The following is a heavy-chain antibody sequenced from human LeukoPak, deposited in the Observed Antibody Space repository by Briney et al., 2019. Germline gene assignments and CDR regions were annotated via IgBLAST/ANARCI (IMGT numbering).Heavy chain of an antibody. CDR1: GYTFTGYY. CDR2: INPNSGGI. J-gene: IGHJ4*02. D-gene: IGHD3-3*01. Sequence: ASVKVSCKASGYTFTGYYMHWVRQAPGQGLEWMGWINPNSGGINYAQKFQGRVTMTRDTSISTAYMELSRLRSDDTAVYYCAREDYDFWSGYRIDYWGQGTLVTVSS. V-gene: IGHV1-2*02. CDR3: AREDYDFWSGYRIDY.